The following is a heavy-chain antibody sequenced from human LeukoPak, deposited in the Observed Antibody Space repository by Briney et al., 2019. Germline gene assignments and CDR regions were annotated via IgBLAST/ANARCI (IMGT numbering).Heavy chain of an antibody. D-gene: IGHD1-1*01. J-gene: IGHJ4*02. CDR2: VYYSGST. V-gene: IGHV4-39*01. CDR1: GASIRSSDYY. CDR3: ARHGNWEPFDY. Sequence: SETLSLTYVLSGASIRSSDYYWAWIRQPPGKGLEWIGTVYYSGSTYYNPSLKSRFTISVDTSNNSISLKVTSLTAADTAVYYCARHGNWEPFDYWGQGSLVTVSS.